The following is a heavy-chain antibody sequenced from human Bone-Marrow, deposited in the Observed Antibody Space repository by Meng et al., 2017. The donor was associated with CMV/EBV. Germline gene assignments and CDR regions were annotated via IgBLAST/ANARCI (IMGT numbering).Heavy chain of an antibody. CDR1: GGSISSSS. D-gene: IGHD4-17*01. J-gene: IGHJ4*02. V-gene: IGHV3-21*06. Sequence: ETLSLTCTVSGGSISSSSYYWGWIRQPPGKGLEWVSYISRSSDYIYYVDSVKGRFTISRDNAENSLYLQMNSLRAEDTAVYYCARVKDGDYHSFDYWGRGTLVTVSS. CDR3: ARVKDGDYHSFDY. CDR2: ISRSSDYI.